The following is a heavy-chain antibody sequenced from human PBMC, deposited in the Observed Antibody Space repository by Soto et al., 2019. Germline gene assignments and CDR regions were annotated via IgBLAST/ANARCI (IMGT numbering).Heavy chain of an antibody. CDR3: ARDSSSWYFDYYYMDV. V-gene: IGHV3-23*01. CDR2: ISGSGGST. CDR1: GFTFSSYA. J-gene: IGHJ6*03. D-gene: IGHD6-13*01. Sequence: PGGSLRLSCAASGFTFSSYAMSWVRQAPGKGLEWVSAISGSGGSTYYADSVKGRFTISRDNSKNTLYLQMNSLRAEDTAVYYCARDSSSWYFDYYYMDVWGKGTTVTVSS.